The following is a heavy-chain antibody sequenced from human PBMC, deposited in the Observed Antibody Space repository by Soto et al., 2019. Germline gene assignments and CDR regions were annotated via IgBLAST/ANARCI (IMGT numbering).Heavy chain of an antibody. Sequence: GGSLRLSCAASGFTFGDYYMSWIRQAPGKGLEWVSYISPGSDSVHYANSVKGRFSISRDNARDSLYLQMNSLRDDETAVYYCATVDGPTXTTMFFDYWGQGILVTVSS. J-gene: IGHJ4*02. CDR2: ISPGSDSV. V-gene: IGHV3-11*06. CDR3: ATVDGPTXTTMFFDY. D-gene: IGHD3-10*02. CDR1: GFTFGDYY.